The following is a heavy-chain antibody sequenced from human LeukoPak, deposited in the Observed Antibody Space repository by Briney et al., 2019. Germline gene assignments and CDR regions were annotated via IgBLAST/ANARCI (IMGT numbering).Heavy chain of an antibody. CDR2: ISCSGST. CDR1: GGSISTYS. D-gene: IGHD1-1*01. V-gene: IGHV4-39*07. Sequence: SETLSLTCTLSGGSISTYSWGWIRQPPGKGLEWIGSISCSGSTYYNPSLKSRVTISVDTSKNQFSLYLDSVTAADTAVYYCARDWNRYAYWGQGTLVTVSS. CDR3: ARDWNRYAY. J-gene: IGHJ4*02.